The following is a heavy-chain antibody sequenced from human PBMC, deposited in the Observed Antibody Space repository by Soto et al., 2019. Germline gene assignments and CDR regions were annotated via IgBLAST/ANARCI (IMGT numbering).Heavy chain of an antibody. CDR1: GGSISSGDYY. D-gene: IGHD6-19*01. J-gene: IGHJ3*02. CDR3: AREDEQWLANAFDI. Sequence: PSETLSLTCTVSGGSISSGDYYWSWIRQPPGKGLEWIGYIYYSGSTYYNPSLKSRVTISVDTSKNQFSLKLSSVTAADTAVYYCAREDEQWLANAFDIWGQGTMVTVSS. V-gene: IGHV4-30-4*01. CDR2: IYYSGST.